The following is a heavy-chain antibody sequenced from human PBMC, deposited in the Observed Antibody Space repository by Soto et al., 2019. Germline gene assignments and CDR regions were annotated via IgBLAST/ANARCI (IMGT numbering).Heavy chain of an antibody. Sequence: QVQLVQSGAEAKKPGASVKVSCKASGYTFTSYAMHWVRQAPGQRLEWMGWINAGIGNTKYSQKFQGRVTITRDTSASTAYMELSSLRSEDTAVYYCARDPSYYGMDVWGQGTTVTVSS. CDR2: INAGIGNT. J-gene: IGHJ6*02. V-gene: IGHV1-3*01. CDR3: ARDPSYYGMDV. CDR1: GYTFTSYA.